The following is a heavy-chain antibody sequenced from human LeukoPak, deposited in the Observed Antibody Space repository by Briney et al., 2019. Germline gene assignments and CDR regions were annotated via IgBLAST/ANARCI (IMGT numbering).Heavy chain of an antibody. D-gene: IGHD3-3*02. CDR2: INPSGGST. J-gene: IGHJ6*03. CDR3: ARVAPYYYYYMDV. Sequence: ASVKSSCKASGYTFTSYYMHWVRQAPGQGLEWMGIINPSGGSTNYAQKFQGRVTMTRDTSISTAYMELSRLRSDDTAVYYCARVAPYYYYYMDVWGKGTTVTVSS. CDR1: GYTFTSYY. V-gene: IGHV1-2*02.